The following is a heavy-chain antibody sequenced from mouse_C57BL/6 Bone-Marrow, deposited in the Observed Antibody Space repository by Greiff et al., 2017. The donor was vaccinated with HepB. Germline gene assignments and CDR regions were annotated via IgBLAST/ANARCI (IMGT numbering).Heavy chain of an antibody. CDR3: TRRANWDWYFDV. CDR2: IDPETGGT. D-gene: IGHD4-1*01. CDR1: GYTFTDYE. J-gene: IGHJ1*03. V-gene: IGHV1-15*01. Sequence: QVQLQQSGAELVRPGASVTLSCKASGYTFTDYEMHWVKQTPVHGLEWIGAIDPETGGTAYTQKFKGKAILTAYKSSSTAYRELRSLTSEDAAVDYCTRRANWDWYFDVWGTGTTVTVSS.